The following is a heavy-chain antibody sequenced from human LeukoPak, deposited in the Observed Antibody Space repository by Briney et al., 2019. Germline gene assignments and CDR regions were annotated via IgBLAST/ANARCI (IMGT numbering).Heavy chain of an antibody. V-gene: IGHV4-39*07. CDR2: IYYSGST. CDR1: GGSISSSSYY. J-gene: IGHJ4*02. D-gene: IGHD5-18*01. CDR3: ARRGYSYGQSDY. Sequence: PSETLSLTCTVSGGSISSSSYYWGWIRQPPGKGLEWIGSIYYSGSTYYNPSLKSRVTISVDTSKNQFSLKLSSVTAADTAVYYCARRGYSYGQSDYWGQGTLVTVSS.